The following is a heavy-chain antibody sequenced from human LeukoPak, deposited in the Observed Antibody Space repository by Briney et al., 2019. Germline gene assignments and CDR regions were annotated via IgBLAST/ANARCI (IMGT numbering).Heavy chain of an antibody. D-gene: IGHD6-13*01. CDR1: GGSFSGYY. Sequence: ETLSLTCAVYGGSFSGYYWSWVRQPPGKGLEWIGEINHSGSTNNNPALTRRVTISVDTSKNQFSLKLSSVTAADTAVYYCAGSIAAAAVPWGQGTLVTVSS. CDR3: AGSIAAAAVP. V-gene: IGHV4-34*01. J-gene: IGHJ5*02. CDR2: INHSGST.